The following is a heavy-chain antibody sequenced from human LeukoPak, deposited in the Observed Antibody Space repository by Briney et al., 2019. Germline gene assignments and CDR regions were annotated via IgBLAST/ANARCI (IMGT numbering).Heavy chain of an antibody. CDR3: ARDGEYYYGSGSYYPDAFDI. D-gene: IGHD3-10*01. V-gene: IGHV3-66*01. CDR2: IYSGGST. Sequence: GGSLRLSCAASGFTVSSNYMSWVRQAPGKGLEWVSVIYSGGSTYYADSVKGRFTISRDDSKNTLYLQMNSLRAEDTAVYYCARDGEYYYGSGSYYPDAFDIWGQGTMVTVSS. J-gene: IGHJ3*02. CDR1: GFTVSSNY.